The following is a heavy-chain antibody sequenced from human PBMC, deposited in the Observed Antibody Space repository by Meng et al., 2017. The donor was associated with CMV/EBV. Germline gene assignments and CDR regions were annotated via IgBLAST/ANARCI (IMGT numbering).Heavy chain of an antibody. V-gene: IGHV3-30*04. CDR2: ISYDGSNK. D-gene: IGHD6-13*01. CDR3: ARDRVTAAAGVGWFDP. CDR1: GFTFSSYA. Sequence: GESLKISCAASGFTFSSYAMHWVRQAPGKGLEWVAVISYDGSNKYYADSVKGRFTISRDNSKSTLYLQMNSLRAEDTAVYYCARDRVTAAAGVGWFDPWGQGTLVTVSS. J-gene: IGHJ5*02.